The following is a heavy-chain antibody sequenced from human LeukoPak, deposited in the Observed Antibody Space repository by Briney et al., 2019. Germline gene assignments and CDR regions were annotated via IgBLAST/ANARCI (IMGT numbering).Heavy chain of an antibody. CDR3: ARERADDYGDYRDAFDI. Sequence: SQTLSLTCTVSGGSISSYYWSWIRQPPGKGLEWIGYIYYSGSTNYNPSLKSRVTISVDTSKNQFSLKLSSVTAADTAVYYCARERADDYGDYRDAFDIWGQGTMVTVSS. V-gene: IGHV4-59*01. J-gene: IGHJ3*02. CDR2: IYYSGST. D-gene: IGHD4-17*01. CDR1: GGSISSYY.